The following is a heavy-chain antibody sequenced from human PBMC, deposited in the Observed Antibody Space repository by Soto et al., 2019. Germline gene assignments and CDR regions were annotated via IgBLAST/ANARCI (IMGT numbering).Heavy chain of an antibody. D-gene: IGHD2-2*01. CDR2: ISYGGTT. CDR1: GDSINTSGHL. Sequence: QLQLQESGPGLLKPSNTLSLTCTVSGDSINTSGHLWGWIRQPPGKGLEWIGTISYGGTTFYTPSRQTRIIIAADSARTQFPWSPVSGTAADTAIYYCASHDHGSYPINGFDVWGQGTMVTVSS. J-gene: IGHJ3*01. CDR3: ASHDHGSYPINGFDV. V-gene: IGHV4-39*01.